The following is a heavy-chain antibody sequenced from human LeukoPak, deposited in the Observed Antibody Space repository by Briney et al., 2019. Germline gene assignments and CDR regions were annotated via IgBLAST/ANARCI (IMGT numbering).Heavy chain of an antibody. J-gene: IGHJ5*02. V-gene: IGHV3-23*01. CDR2: ITDSGTST. Sequence: GGSLRLSCAASGFTFSSYPMNWVRQAPGKGLEWVSSITDSGTSTYYADSVKGRFTMSRDDSRSTVFLQMNRLRAEDTALYYRTKAQYTRSPYLWGPWGQGTPVTVSS. D-gene: IGHD3-16*01. CDR3: TKAQYTRSPYLWGP. CDR1: GFTFSSYP.